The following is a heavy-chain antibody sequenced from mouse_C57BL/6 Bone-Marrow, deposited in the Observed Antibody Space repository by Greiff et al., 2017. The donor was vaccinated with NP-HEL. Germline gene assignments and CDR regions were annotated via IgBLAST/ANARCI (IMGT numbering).Heavy chain of an antibody. D-gene: IGHD2-3*01. V-gene: IGHV5-9-1*02. CDR3: TRDRLLPYYYAMDY. CDR1: GFTFSSYA. Sequence: VESGEGLVKPGGSLKLSCAASGFTFSSYAMSWVRQTPEKRLEWVAYISSGGDYIYYADTVKGRFTISRDNARNTLYLQMSSLKSEDTAMYYCTRDRLLPYYYAMDYWGQGTSVTVSS. J-gene: IGHJ4*01. CDR2: ISSGGDYI.